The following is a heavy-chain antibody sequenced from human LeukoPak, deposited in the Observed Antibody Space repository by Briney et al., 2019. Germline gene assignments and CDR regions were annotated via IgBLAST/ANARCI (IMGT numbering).Heavy chain of an antibody. D-gene: IGHD1-26*01. Sequence: PGGSLRLSCATSGFTFSTYEMNWVRQASGKGLEWISYISIFNTIYYADSVRGRFAISRDNAQSSLYLHLNSLRAEDTAVYYCARGTAWERTFDYWGQGTLVTVSS. V-gene: IGHV3-48*03. J-gene: IGHJ4*02. CDR2: ISIFNTI. CDR1: GFTFSTYE. CDR3: ARGTAWERTFDY.